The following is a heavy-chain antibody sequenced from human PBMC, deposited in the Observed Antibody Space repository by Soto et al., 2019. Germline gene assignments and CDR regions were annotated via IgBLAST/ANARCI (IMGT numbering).Heavy chain of an antibody. V-gene: IGHV3-23*01. CDR3: ATRSSGWYFDY. CDR1: GFTFSSYA. J-gene: IGHJ4*02. D-gene: IGHD6-19*01. CDR2: ISGSGGST. Sequence: EVQLLESGGGLVQPGGSLRLSCAASGFTFSSYAMSWVRQAPGKGLEWVSAISGSGGSTYYADSVKGRFTISRDNSKNRLYLQMTSLRAEDTAVYYCATRSSGWYFDYWGQGTLVTVSS.